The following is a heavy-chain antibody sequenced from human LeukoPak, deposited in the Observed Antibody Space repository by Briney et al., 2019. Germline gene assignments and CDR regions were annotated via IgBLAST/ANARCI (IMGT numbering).Heavy chain of an antibody. Sequence: GGSLRLSCAASGFTFSSSAMSWVRQAPGKGLEWVSYISSDSSTIFYADSVKGRFTISRDNVKNSLFLQLNSLRDEDTAVYYCARDEDAFGGQGTLVTVSS. CDR1: GFTFSSSA. J-gene: IGHJ4*02. CDR2: ISSDSSTI. V-gene: IGHV3-48*02. CDR3: ARDEDAF.